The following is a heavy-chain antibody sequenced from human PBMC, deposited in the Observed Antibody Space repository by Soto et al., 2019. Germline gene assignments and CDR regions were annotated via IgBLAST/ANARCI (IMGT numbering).Heavy chain of an antibody. V-gene: IGHV1-46*01. D-gene: IGHD4-17*01. J-gene: IGHJ6*02. CDR2: INPSGGST. Sequence: GASVKVSCKASGYTFTSYYMHWVRQAPGQGLEWMGIINPSGGSTSYAQKFQGRVTMTRDTSTSTVYMELSSLRSEDTALYYCAGHGNYGDTYTGMDVWGQGTTVTVSS. CDR3: AGHGNYGDTYTGMDV. CDR1: GYTFTSYY.